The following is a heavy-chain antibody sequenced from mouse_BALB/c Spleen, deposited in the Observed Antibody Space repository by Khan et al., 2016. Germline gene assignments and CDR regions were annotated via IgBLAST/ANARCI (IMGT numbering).Heavy chain of an antibody. CDR2: ISYSGTT. CDR3: AGTNMNNAWFTY. D-gene: IGHD2-3*01. CDR1: GDSITSGY. J-gene: IGHJ3*01. V-gene: IGHV3-8*02. Sequence: EVQLQESGPSLVKPSQTLSLTCSVTGDSITSGYWNWIRKFPGNKLEYMGYISYSGTTSYTPSLNSRISITRDSSKNQYFLQLISVTTEDTATYYYAGTNMNNAWFTYWGQGTLVTVSA.